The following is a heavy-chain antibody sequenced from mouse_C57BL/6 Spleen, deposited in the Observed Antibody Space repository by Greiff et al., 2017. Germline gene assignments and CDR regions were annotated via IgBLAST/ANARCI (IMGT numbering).Heavy chain of an antibody. V-gene: IGHV1-19*01. CDR1: GYTFTDYY. CDR2: INPYNGGT. J-gene: IGHJ3*01. CDR3: AREDSSGWFAY. Sequence: VQLQQSGPVLVKPGASVKMSCKASGYTFTDYYMNWVKQSHGKSLEWIGVINPYNGGTSYNQKFKGKATLTVDKSSSTAYMELNSLTSEDSAVYCCAREDSSGWFAYWGQGTLVTVSA. D-gene: IGHD3-2*02.